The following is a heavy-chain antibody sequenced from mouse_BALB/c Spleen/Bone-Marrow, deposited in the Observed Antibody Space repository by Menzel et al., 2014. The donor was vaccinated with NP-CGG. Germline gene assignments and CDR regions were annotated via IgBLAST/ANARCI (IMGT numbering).Heavy chain of an antibody. CDR2: IYPGNSDT. CDR3: TTLARTNFAY. D-gene: IGHD3-1*01. J-gene: IGHJ2*01. CDR1: GYTFSNYW. Sequence: VQLQQSGTVLARPGAAVKMSCKASGYTFSNYWMHWVKQRPGQGLEWIGTIYPGNSDTTYNQKFKGKAKLTAVTSTSTAYMDLSSLTNEDSAVYYCTTLARTNFAYWGQGTTLTVSS. V-gene: IGHV1-5*01.